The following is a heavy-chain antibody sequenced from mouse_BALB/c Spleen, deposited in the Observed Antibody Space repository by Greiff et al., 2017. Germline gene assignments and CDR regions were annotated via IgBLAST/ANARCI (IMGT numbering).Heavy chain of an antibody. CDR3: ARSDGYYGVFFAY. J-gene: IGHJ3*01. V-gene: IGHV1-18*01. Sequence: EVQLQQSGPELVKPGASVKIPCKASGYTFTDYNMDWVKQSHGKSLEWIGDINPNNGGTIYNQKFKGKATLTVDKSSSTAYMELRSLTSEDTAVYYCARSDGYYGVFFAYWGQGTLVTVSA. D-gene: IGHD2-3*01. CDR1: GYTFTDYN. CDR2: INPNNGGT.